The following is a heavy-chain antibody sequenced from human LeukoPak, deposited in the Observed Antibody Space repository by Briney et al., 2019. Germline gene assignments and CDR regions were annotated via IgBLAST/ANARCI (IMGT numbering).Heavy chain of an antibody. CDR2: ISGSTGST. Sequence: GGSLRLSCAGSGFTFSSYAMSWVRQAPGKGLEWVSTISGSTGSTYYADSVKGRFTFSRDNSKNTLYLQMNSLRAEDTAVYYCAKDIVGATTSWFDPWGQGTLVTVSS. CDR3: AKDIVGATTSWFDP. J-gene: IGHJ5*02. CDR1: GFTFSSYA. V-gene: IGHV3-23*01. D-gene: IGHD1-26*01.